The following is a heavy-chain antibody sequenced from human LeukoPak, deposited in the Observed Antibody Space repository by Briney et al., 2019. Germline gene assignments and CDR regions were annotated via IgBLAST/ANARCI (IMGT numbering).Heavy chain of an antibody. CDR1: GFTFSSYG. Sequence: PGGSLRLSCAASGFTFSSYGMHWVRQAPGKGLEWVSCIGGSHTNIYYADSVKGRFTISRDNAKNSMYLQMNSLRAEDTAVYYCARDQGYSRVWGQGTLVTVSS. V-gene: IGHV3-21*01. J-gene: IGHJ4*02. CDR3: ARDQGYSRV. CDR2: IGGSHTNI. D-gene: IGHD5-18*01.